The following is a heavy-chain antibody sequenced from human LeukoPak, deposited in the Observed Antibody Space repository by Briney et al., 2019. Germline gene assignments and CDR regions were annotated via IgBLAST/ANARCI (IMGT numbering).Heavy chain of an antibody. Sequence: PSETLSLTCTVSGGSISSYYWSWIRQPPGKGLEWIGYIYYSGSTNYNPSLKSRVTISVDTSKNQFSLKLSSVTAADTAVYYCASSYSSSSWSNPGSFDYWGQGTLVTVSS. J-gene: IGHJ4*02. CDR1: GGSISSYY. D-gene: IGHD6-13*01. CDR2: IYYSGST. CDR3: ASSYSSSSWSNPGSFDY. V-gene: IGHV4-59*08.